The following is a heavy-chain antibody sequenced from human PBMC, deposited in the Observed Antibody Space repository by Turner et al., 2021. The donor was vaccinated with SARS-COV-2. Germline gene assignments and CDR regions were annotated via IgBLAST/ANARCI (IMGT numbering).Heavy chain of an antibody. CDR3: ARVAFDISPDAFDI. CDR2: IRPYRGGT. J-gene: IGHJ3*02. CDR1: GYTFTDYY. Sequence: QVQLVQSGAELKKPGASVKVSCTTSGYTFTDYYIHWVRQAPGQGLGVIGWIRPYRGGTHYAREFQGLGTLTRGKSRRLIYFELSRLKSDDTAVYYCARVAFDISPDAFDIWGQGTMVTVSS. V-gene: IGHV1-2*04. D-gene: IGHD3-22*01.